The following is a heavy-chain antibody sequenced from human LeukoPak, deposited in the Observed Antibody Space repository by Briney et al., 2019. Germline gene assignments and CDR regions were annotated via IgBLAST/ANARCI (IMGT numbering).Heavy chain of an antibody. J-gene: IGHJ4*02. V-gene: IGHV4-34*01. D-gene: IGHD2-2*01. CDR3: ARGAKCSSTSCSSDY. CDR1: GGSFSGYY. Sequence: SETLSLTCAFYGGSFSGYYWSWIRQPPGKGLEWIGEINHSGSTNYNPSLKSRVTISVDTSKNHFSLKLSSVTAADTAVYYCARGAKCSSTSCSSDYWGQGTLVTVSS. CDR2: INHSGST.